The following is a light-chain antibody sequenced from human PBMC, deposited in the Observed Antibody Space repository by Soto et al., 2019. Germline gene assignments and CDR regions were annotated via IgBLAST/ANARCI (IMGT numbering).Light chain of an antibody. Sequence: QSALTQPASVFGSPGQSITISCTGTSSDVGGYNFVSWCQQHPGKAPKLMIYEVSNRPSGVSNRFSGSKSGNTASLTISGLQPEDEADYYCSSYTTSSTVVFGNGTKSPS. CDR2: EVS. CDR3: SSYTTSSTVV. CDR1: SSDVGGYNF. V-gene: IGLV2-14*03. J-gene: IGLJ1*01.